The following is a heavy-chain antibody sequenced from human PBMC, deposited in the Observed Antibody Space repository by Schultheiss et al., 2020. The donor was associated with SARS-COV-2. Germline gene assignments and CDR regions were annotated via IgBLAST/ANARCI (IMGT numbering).Heavy chain of an antibody. CDR1: GGSFSGYY. CDR3: ARGSGGQWLPRVGYFDL. CDR2: IYYSGST. Sequence: SETLSLTCAVYGGSFSGYYWSWIRQPPGKGLEWIGYIYYSGSTYYNPSLKSRVTISVDTSKNQFSLKLSSVTASDTAVYYCARGSGGQWLPRVGYFDLWGRGTLVTVSS. D-gene: IGHD6-19*01. J-gene: IGHJ2*01. V-gene: IGHV4-34*09.